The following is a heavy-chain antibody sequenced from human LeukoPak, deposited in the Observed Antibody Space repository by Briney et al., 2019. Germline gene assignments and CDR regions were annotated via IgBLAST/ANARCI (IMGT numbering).Heavy chain of an antibody. J-gene: IGHJ4*02. V-gene: IGHV1-24*01. Sequence: ASMKVSCKVSGYTLTELSMHWVRQAPGKGLEWMGGFDPEDGETIYAQKFQGRVTMTEDTSTDTAYMELSSLRSEDTAVYYCATDYRYDSSGYPPSFDYWGQGTLVTVSS. CDR2: FDPEDGET. CDR1: GYTLTELS. CDR3: ATDYRYDSSGYPPSFDY. D-gene: IGHD3-22*01.